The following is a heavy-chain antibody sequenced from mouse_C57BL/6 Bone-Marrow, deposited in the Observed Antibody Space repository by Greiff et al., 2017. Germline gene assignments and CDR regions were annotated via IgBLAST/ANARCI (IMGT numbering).Heavy chain of an antibody. CDR1: GYTFTTYP. CDR3: ARGRLLLRYYAMDY. CDR2: FHPYNDDT. D-gene: IGHD2-12*01. Sequence: VQLVESGAELVKPGASVKMSCKASGYTFTTYPIEWMKQNHGKSLEWIGNFHPYNDDTKYNEKFKGKATLTVEKSSSTVYLELSRLTSDDSAVYYCARGRLLLRYYAMDYWGQGPSVTVSS. V-gene: IGHV1-47*01. J-gene: IGHJ4*01.